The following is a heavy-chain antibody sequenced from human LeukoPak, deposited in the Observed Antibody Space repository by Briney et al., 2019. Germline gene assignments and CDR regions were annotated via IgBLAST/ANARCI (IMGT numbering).Heavy chain of an antibody. CDR2: INHRGST. D-gene: IGHD6-13*01. CDR3: ARRGGPYSSSWYTYYYYMDV. CDR1: GFKFSSYS. V-gene: IGHV4-34*01. Sequence: NPGGSLRLSCAASGFKFSSYSMNWVRQPPGKGLEWIGEINHRGSTNYNPSLKSRVTTSVDTSKNQFSLKLSSVTAADTAVYYCARRGGPYSSSWYTYYYYMDVWGKGTTVTISS. J-gene: IGHJ6*03.